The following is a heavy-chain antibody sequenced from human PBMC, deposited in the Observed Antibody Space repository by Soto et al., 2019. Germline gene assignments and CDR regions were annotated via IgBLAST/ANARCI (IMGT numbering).Heavy chain of an antibody. D-gene: IGHD1-20*01. V-gene: IGHV4-34*01. CDR2: INHGGST. Sequence: QVQLQQWGAGLLKPSETLSLTCAVYGGSFSGYYWRWIRQPPGKGLEWIGEINHGGSTNYNPSLKSRATXSXDXAKNQFSLKLSSVTAADTAVYYCARSNREGITGTTWLYYFDYWGQGTLVTVSS. J-gene: IGHJ4*02. CDR1: GGSFSGYY. CDR3: ARSNREGITGTTWLYYFDY.